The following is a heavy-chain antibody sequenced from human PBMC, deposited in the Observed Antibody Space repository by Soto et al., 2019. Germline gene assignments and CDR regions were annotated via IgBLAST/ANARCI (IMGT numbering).Heavy chain of an antibody. CDR1: GGSISSYY. D-gene: IGHD3-10*01. J-gene: IGHJ3*01. V-gene: IGHV4-59*01. CDR2: TYYSGST. Sequence: QVQLQESGPGLVKPSETLSLTCTVSGGSISSYYWSWIRQPPGKGLEWIGYTYYSGSTNYNPSLTSRLTISFDTSKNQFSLKLSSVTAADTVVYYCARRYGSAFDFWGQGTMVTVSS. CDR3: ARRYGSAFDF.